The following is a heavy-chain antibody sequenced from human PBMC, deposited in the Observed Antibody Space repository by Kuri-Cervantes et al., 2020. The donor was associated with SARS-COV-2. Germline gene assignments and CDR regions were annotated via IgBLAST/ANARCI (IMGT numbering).Heavy chain of an antibody. CDR3: ARAGWRGPFDY. Sequence: GESLKISCAASGFTFSSYAMSWVRQAPGKGLEWVSAISGSGGSTYYADSVKGRFTISRDNSKNTLYLQMNSLRAEDTAVYYCARAGWRGPFDYWGQGTLVTVSS. D-gene: IGHD5-24*01. CDR1: GFTFSSYA. V-gene: IGHV3-23*01. CDR2: ISGSGGST. J-gene: IGHJ4*02.